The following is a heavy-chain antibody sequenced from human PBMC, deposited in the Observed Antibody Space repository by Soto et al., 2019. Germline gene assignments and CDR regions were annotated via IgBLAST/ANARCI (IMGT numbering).Heavy chain of an antibody. Sequence: ESGGGLVQPGGSLRLSCAASGFTVSSNSMSWVRQAPGKGLEWVSVIYSGGDTYYADSVKGRFTISRDNSKNTLYLQMNSLRAEDTAVYYCARDRYSGGWYFWFDPWGQGTLVTVSS. CDR3: ARDRYSGGWYFWFDP. V-gene: IGHV3-66*01. J-gene: IGHJ5*02. D-gene: IGHD6-19*01. CDR2: IYSGGDT. CDR1: GFTVSSNS.